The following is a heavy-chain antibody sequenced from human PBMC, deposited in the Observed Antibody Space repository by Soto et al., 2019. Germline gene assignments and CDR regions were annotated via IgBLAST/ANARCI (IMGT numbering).Heavy chain of an antibody. Sequence: QVQLQESGPGLVKPSQTLSLTCTVSGGSISSGGYYWSWIRQHPGKGLEWIGYIYYSGSTYYNPSLKSRVTISVDTSKNQVSLKLSSVTAADTAVYYCARFGGAMVPEYYFDYWGQVTLVTVSS. D-gene: IGHD3-16*01. V-gene: IGHV4-31*03. J-gene: IGHJ4*02. CDR3: ARFGGAMVPEYYFDY. CDR1: GGSISSGGYY. CDR2: IYYSGST.